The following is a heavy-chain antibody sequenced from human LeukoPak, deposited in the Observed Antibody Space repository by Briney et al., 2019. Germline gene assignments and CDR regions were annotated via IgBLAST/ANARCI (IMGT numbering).Heavy chain of an antibody. CDR2: ISGSGGST. Sequence: TGGSLRLSCAASGFTFSNYGMSWVRQAPGKGLEWVSAISGSGGSTYYADSVKGRFTISRDNSKNTLYLQMNSLRAEDTAVYYCAKVPLDPDYYFDYWGQGTLVTVSS. CDR1: GFTFSNYG. V-gene: IGHV3-23*01. J-gene: IGHJ4*02. CDR3: AKVPLDPDYYFDY.